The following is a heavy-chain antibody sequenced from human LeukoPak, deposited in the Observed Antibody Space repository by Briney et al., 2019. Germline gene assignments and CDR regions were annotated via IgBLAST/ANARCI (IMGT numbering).Heavy chain of an antibody. V-gene: IGHV1-8*01. CDR1: GYAFTSYD. CDR3: ARVYCSGGSCFGY. CDR2: MNPNSGNT. Sequence: ASVKVSCKASGYAFTSYDINWVRQATGQGLEWMGWMNPNSGNTGYAQKFQGRVTMTRNTSISTAYMELSSLRSEDTAVYYCARVYCSGGSCFGYWGQGTLVTVSS. D-gene: IGHD2-15*01. J-gene: IGHJ4*02.